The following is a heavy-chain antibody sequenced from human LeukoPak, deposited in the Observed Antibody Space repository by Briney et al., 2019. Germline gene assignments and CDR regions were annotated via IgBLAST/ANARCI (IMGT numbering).Heavy chain of an antibody. CDR3: ARDMGDGGYNYGMDV. J-gene: IGHJ6*02. Sequence: SVKVSCKSSGGTFSTNAISWVRQAPGQGLEWMGRIIPIFDIANYAQKFQGRVTITADKSTSTAYMELSSLRSEDTAVYYCARDMGDGGYNYGMDVWGQGTTVTVSS. CDR1: GGTFSTNA. V-gene: IGHV1-69*04. D-gene: IGHD3-10*01. CDR2: IIPIFDIA.